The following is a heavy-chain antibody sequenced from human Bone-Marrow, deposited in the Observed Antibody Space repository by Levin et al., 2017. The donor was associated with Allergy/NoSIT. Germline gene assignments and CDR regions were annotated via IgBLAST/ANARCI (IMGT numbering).Heavy chain of an antibody. V-gene: IGHV3-72*01. CDR1: GFTFSDHY. CDR3: ARATGQYAAYTWDY. Sequence: PGGSLRLSCAASGFTFSDHYMDWVRQAPGKGLEWVGRSRDKANSYTAEYAASVKGRFTISRDDSKNSLYLQMNSLETEDRAVDYCARATGQYAAYTWDYWGQGARVTVSS. J-gene: IGHJ4*02. CDR2: SRDKANSYTA. D-gene: IGHD2-8*01.